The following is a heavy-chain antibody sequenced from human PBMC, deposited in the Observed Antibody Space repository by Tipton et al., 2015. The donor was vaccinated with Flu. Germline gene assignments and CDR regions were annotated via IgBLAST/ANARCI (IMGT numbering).Heavy chain of an antibody. V-gene: IGHV4-38-2*02. CDR2: IHRSGDT. D-gene: IGHD3-10*01. J-gene: IGHJ4*02. Sequence: TLSLTCSVSGYFVAGDYFWGWIRQPPGKGLEWIATIHRSGDTKYAPSLKSRVTISVDRSKNQFSLKVASVTAADTAVYYCARGLYGSGSYQRRYFDSWGQGTLVTVSS. CDR3: ARGLYGSGSYQRRYFDS. CDR1: GYFVAGDYF.